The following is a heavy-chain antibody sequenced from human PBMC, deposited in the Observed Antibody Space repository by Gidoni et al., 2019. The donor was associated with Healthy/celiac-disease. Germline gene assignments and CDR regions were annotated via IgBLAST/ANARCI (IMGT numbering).Heavy chain of an antibody. J-gene: IGHJ6*02. D-gene: IGHD3-16*01. Sequence: QVQLVESGGGVVEPGRSLRRSCAASGFTFRSYGRHWVRQAPGTGREWVAVIWYDGNNKYYADSVKGRFTISRDNSKNTLYLQMNSLRAEDTAVYYCAREYVHYGMDVWGQGTTVTVSS. CDR3: AREYVHYGMDV. CDR2: IWYDGNNK. CDR1: GFTFRSYG. V-gene: IGHV3-33*01.